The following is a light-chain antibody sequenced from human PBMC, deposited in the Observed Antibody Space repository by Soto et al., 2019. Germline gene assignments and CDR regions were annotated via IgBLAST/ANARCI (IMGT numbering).Light chain of an antibody. V-gene: IGLV2-14*01. Sequence: SALTQPASVSGSPGQSITISCTGTSSDVGAYNYVSWYQQHPGKAPKLMIYDVINRPSGVSNRFSGSKSGNTASLTISGLQAEDEADYYCGSYTSSSTVVFGGGTKLTVL. CDR2: DVI. J-gene: IGLJ2*01. CDR3: GSYTSSSTVV. CDR1: SSDVGAYNY.